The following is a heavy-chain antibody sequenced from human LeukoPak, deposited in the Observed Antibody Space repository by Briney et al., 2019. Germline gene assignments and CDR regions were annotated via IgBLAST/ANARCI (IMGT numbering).Heavy chain of an antibody. J-gene: IGHJ4*02. D-gene: IGHD2-15*01. CDR2: ISGSGGST. CDR1: RFTFSSYA. CDR3: AKRMHGGTRVFDY. Sequence: GGSLRLSCAASRFTFSSYAMSWVRQAPGKGLEWVSAISGSGGSTYYADSVKGRSTISRDNSKNTLYLQMNSLRAEDTAVYYCAKRMHGGTRVFDYWGQGTLVTVSS. V-gene: IGHV3-23*01.